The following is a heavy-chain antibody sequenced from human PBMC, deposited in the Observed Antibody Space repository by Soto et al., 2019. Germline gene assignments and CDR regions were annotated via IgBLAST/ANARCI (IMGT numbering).Heavy chain of an antibody. CDR3: ARELGTTWSAYYYYYALDV. J-gene: IGHJ6*02. Sequence: PGGSLRLSCEASGFTFTDHWMTWVRQAPGKGLEWVANIKKDGSETYYVDSVKGRFTISRDNAKNSLFLQMSSLRAEDTAVYYCARELGTTWSAYYYYYALDVWGQGTTVTVSS. CDR1: GFTFTDHW. V-gene: IGHV3-7*01. CDR2: IKKDGSET.